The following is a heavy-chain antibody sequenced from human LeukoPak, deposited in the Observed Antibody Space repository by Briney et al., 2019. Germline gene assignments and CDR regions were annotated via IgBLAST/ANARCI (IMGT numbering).Heavy chain of an antibody. CDR2: IYTSGST. V-gene: IGHV4-61*02. Sequence: PSQTLSLTCTVSGGSISSGSYYWSWIRQPAGKGLEWIGRIYTSGSTKYNPSLKSRVTISLDTSKNQFSLKLSSVTAADTAVYYCARWQLSAAGTNYWGQGTLVTVSS. CDR3: ARWQLSAAGTNY. J-gene: IGHJ4*02. CDR1: GGSISSGSYY. D-gene: IGHD6-13*01.